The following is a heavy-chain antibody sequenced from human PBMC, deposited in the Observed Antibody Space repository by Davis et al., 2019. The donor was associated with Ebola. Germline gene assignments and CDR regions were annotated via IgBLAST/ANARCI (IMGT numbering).Heavy chain of an antibody. CDR3: AKDTSNIWFDI. CDR2: ISYDGVTK. V-gene: IGHV3-30-3*01. CDR1: TVTFGADA. J-gene: IGHJ3*02. Sequence: GGPLRLSCAASTVTFGADAMSWVRQAPGKGLEWVAIISYDGVTKDYADSVRGRFIISRDNSKKTVYLQMNGLRVEDTAIYYCAKDTSNIWFDIWGQGTNVTVSS. D-gene: IGHD1-26*01.